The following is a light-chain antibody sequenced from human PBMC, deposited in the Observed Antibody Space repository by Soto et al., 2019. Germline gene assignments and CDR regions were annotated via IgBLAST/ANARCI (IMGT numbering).Light chain of an antibody. CDR3: SSYTSSSTNWV. CDR2: EVS. J-gene: IGLJ3*02. CDR1: SSDVGGYNY. Sequence: QSALTQPASVSASPGQSITISCTGTSSDVGGYNYVSWYQQHPGKAPKLMIYEVSNRPSGVSNRFSGSKSGNTASLTISGLQAEDEADYYCSSYTSSSTNWVFGGGTKVTVL. V-gene: IGLV2-14*01.